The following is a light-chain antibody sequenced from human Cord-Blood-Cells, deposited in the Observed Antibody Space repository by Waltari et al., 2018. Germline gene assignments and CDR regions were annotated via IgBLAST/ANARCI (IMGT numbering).Light chain of an antibody. V-gene: IGLV2-23*01. J-gene: IGLJ3*02. CDR2: EGS. CDR3: CSYAGSSTWV. CDR1: SSDVGSYNP. Sequence: QSAMTQPASVSGSPGQSLTIPCTGTSSDVGSYNPVSWYQQHPGKAPKLMIYEGSKRPSGVSNRFSGSKSGNTASLTTSGLQAEDEADYYCCSYAGSSTWVFGGGTKLTVL.